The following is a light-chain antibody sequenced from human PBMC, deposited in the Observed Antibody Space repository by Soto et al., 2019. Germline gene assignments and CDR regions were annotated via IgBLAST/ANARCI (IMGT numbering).Light chain of an antibody. J-gene: IGKJ1*01. V-gene: IGKV3-15*01. CDR3: QQYNNWPRT. CDR2: GAS. Sequence: EIVMTQSPATLSVSPVERATLSCMASQSVSSTFLIWYQQKPGQAPRLLIYGASSRATGIPARFSGSGSGTEFTLTISSLQSEDFAVYYCQQYNNWPRTFGQGTKVDIK. CDR1: QSVSST.